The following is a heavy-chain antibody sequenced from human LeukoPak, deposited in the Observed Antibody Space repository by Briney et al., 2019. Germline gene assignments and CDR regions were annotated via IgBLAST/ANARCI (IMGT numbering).Heavy chain of an antibody. Sequence: ASVKVSCKASGYTFTSYGISWVRQTPGQGLEWMGWISAYNGNTNYAQKLQGRVTMTTDTSTSTAYMELRSLRSDDTAVYYCARVRDGITIFGVEFNWFDPWGQGTLVTVSS. CDR3: ARVRDGITIFGVEFNWFDP. D-gene: IGHD3-3*01. CDR1: GYTFTSYG. J-gene: IGHJ5*02. V-gene: IGHV1-18*01. CDR2: ISAYNGNT.